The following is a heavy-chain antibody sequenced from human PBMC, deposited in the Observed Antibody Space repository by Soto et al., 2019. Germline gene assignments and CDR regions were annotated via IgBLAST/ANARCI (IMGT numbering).Heavy chain of an antibody. CDR1: GFSFSSYA. CDR3: AKESMPEHYGDTLFDH. D-gene: IGHD4-17*01. CDR2: FSAGGRA. V-gene: IGHV3-23*01. Sequence: EVQLLESGGGLVQPGGSLRLSCEASGFSFSSYALSWVRQAPGKGLEWVSTFSAGGRAYYADSVKGRFTIAKDFSKNTLHLQTNSMRAEDTDVYYCAKESMPEHYGDTLFDHWGQGTRVTVSS. J-gene: IGHJ4*02.